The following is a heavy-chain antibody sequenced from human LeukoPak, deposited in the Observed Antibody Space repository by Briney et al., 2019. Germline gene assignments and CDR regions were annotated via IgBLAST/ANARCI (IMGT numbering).Heavy chain of an antibody. CDR2: INPNSGDT. J-gene: IGHJ4*02. D-gene: IGHD1-26*01. V-gene: IGHV1-2*02. CDR1: EYTLTGYY. CDR3: ATDSGSLGTFDY. Sequence: ASVKVSCKASEYTLTGYYLHWVRQAPRQGLEWMGWINPNSGDTNFAQKFQGRVTMTRDTSISTAYMELSRLRSEDTAVYYCATDSGSLGTFDYWGQGTLVTVSS.